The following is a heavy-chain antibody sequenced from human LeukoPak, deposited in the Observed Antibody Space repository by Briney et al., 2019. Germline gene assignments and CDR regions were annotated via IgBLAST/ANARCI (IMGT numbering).Heavy chain of an antibody. V-gene: IGHV4-39*01. J-gene: IGHJ4*02. CDR2: IYYSGST. D-gene: IGHD3/OR15-3a*01. Sequence: SSGTLSLTCTVSGGSISSSSYYWGWIRQPPGKGLEWIGSIYYSGSTYYNPSLKSRVTISVDTSKNQFSLKLSSVTAADTAVYYCARSSVRDWLPLIDYWGQGTPVTVSS. CDR1: GGSISSSSYY. CDR3: ARSSVRDWLPLIDY.